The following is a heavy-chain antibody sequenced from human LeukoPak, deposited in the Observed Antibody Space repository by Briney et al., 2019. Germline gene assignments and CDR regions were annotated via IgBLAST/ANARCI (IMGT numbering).Heavy chain of an antibody. Sequence: ASVKVSCKASDYMFTNFYIHWVRQAPGQGLEWVGTINPSGGSTSYAQKFQGRVTMTRDTSTSTVYVELSSLRSEDTAVYYCARGPNGEYSWFDPWGQGTLVTVSS. CDR3: ARGPNGEYSWFDP. J-gene: IGHJ5*02. D-gene: IGHD4-17*01. CDR1: DYMFTNFY. CDR2: INPSGGST. V-gene: IGHV1-46*01.